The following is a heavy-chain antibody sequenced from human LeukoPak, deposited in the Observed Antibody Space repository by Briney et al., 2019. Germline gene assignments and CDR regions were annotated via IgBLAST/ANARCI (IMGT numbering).Heavy chain of an antibody. J-gene: IGHJ6*03. CDR2: ITARGDGT. D-gene: IGHD6-25*01. CDR1: GFTFSNYA. CDR3: ARASFSGGRAYYYMDV. V-gene: IGHV3-23*01. Sequence: PGGSLRLSCAASGFTFSNYAMSWVRQAPGKGLEWGSAITARGDGTNYADSVKGRFTISRDNSKNTLYLQLNSLRAEDTAIYYCARASFSGGRAYYYMDVWGKGTTVTVSS.